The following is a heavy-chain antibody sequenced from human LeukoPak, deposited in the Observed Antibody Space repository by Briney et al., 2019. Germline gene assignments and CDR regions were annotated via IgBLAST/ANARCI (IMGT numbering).Heavy chain of an antibody. V-gene: IGHV4-34*01. CDR1: GGSISSYY. D-gene: IGHD1-14*01. CDR3: ARGRLTYRRAFDI. CDR2: INHSGST. Sequence: SETLSLTCTVSGGSISSYYWSWIRQPPGKGLEWIGEINHSGSTNYNPSLKSRVTISVDTSKNQFSLKLSSVTAADTAVYYCARGRLTYRRAFDIWGQGTMVTVSS. J-gene: IGHJ3*02.